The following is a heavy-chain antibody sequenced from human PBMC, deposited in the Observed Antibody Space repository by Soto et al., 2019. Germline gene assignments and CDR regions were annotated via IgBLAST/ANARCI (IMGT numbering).Heavy chain of an antibody. V-gene: IGHV1-69*01. Sequence: QVQLVQSGAEVKKPGSSVKVSCKASGGTFSSYAISWVRQAPGQGLEWMGGIIPIFGTANYAQKFQGSVTITADESTSTAYMELSSLRSEDTAVYYCARGRLGYCSGGSCYVAFDIWGQGTMVTVSS. D-gene: IGHD2-15*01. CDR1: GGTFSSYA. CDR2: IIPIFGTA. J-gene: IGHJ3*02. CDR3: ARGRLGYCSGGSCYVAFDI.